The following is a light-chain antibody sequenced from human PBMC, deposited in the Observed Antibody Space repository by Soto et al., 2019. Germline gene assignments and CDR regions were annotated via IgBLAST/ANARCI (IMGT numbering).Light chain of an antibody. CDR2: DAS. Sequence: DIQMTQSPSTLSASVGDRVTITCRASQSISRWLARYQQKPGTAPKLLIYDASSLEGGAPSRFSGSGSGTEFTLSISSLQPDDFATYYCQHYNNYPWTFGQGTKVEIK. J-gene: IGKJ1*01. CDR3: QHYNNYPWT. V-gene: IGKV1-5*01. CDR1: QSISRW.